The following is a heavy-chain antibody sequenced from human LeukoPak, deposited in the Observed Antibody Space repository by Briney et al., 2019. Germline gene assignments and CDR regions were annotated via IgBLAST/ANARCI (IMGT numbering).Heavy chain of an antibody. CDR3: ATERSGYDSGRWFDP. CDR2: ISSSGGYI. D-gene: IGHD5-12*01. Sequence: GGSLRLSCAASGFTFSSYAMSWVRQAPGKGLEWVSSISSSGGYIYYADSVKGRFTISRDNAKNSLYLQMNSLRAEDTAVYYCATERSGYDSGRWFDPWGQGTLVTVSS. J-gene: IGHJ5*02. CDR1: GFTFSSYA. V-gene: IGHV3-21*01.